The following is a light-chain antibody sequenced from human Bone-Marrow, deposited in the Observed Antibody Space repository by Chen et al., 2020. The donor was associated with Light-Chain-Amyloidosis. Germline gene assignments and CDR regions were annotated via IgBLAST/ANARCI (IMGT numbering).Light chain of an antibody. V-gene: IGKV1-39*01. CDR3: QQSYSTPT. CDR1: QSLTKF. J-gene: IGKJ4*01. CDR2: TAS. Sequence: DIQMTQSPSSLSASVGDRVTITCRASQSLTKFLNWYQQKPGKGPKLLIYTASSLQSGVPSRFSGSGSGTDFSLTISSVQPEDLATYYCQQSYSTPTFGGGTKLEIK.